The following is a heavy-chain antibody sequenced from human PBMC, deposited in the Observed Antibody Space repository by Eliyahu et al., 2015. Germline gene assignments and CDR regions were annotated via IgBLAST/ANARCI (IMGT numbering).Heavy chain of an antibody. J-gene: IGHJ3*02. D-gene: IGHD3-22*01. CDR2: IKQDGSEK. CDR3: ARGAGEYSYDSSGSFDI. Sequence: EVQLVESGGGLVQPGXSLRLXCXAXGFXFSXYWMXWGRQAPGKGLEWVANIKQDGSEKYYVDSVKGRFTISRDNDKNSLYLQMNSLRAEDTAVYYCARGAGEYSYDSSGSFDIWGQGTMVTVSS. CDR1: GFXFSXYW. V-gene: IGHV3-7*01.